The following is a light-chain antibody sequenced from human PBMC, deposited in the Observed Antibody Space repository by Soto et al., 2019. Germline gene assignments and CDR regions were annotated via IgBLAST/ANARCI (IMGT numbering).Light chain of an antibody. CDR2: GNS. V-gene: IGLV1-40*01. J-gene: IGLJ2*01. CDR1: SSNIGAGYD. Sequence: QSVLTQPPSVSGAPGQRVTISCTGSSSNIGAGYDVHWYQQRPGTAPKLLIYGNSNRPSGVPDRFSGSKSGTSASLAITGLQAEDEADYCCQSYDSSLSGSVVFGGVTKLTVL. CDR3: QSYDSSLSGSVV.